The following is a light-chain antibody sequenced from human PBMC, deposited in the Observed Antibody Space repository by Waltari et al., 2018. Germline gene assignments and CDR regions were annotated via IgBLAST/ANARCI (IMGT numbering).Light chain of an antibody. Sequence: EIKMTQKTSSLLASVADRVTVSCRALQSISRYVNLYHQKPGKPPNLLLHAASNLQSGVPSRFSGSGSGTDFILTISDVQPEDFATYYCQHSYGSPITFGQGTRLEIK. CDR2: AAS. CDR1: QSISRY. V-gene: IGKV1-39*01. CDR3: QHSYGSPIT. J-gene: IGKJ5*01.